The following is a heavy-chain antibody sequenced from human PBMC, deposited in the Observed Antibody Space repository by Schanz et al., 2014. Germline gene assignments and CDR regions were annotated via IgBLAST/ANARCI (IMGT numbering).Heavy chain of an antibody. Sequence: QVQLQESGPGLVKPSENLSLTCTVSDGSISSSSYYWGWIRQPPGKGLEWIGSIYQSGTTYYSPSLKSRVPIPWNPPKNQSPLKLSSGTAADTAVYYCARPGGSSWSFAYWGLGRLVIVSS. D-gene: IGHD6-13*01. CDR2: IYQSGTT. CDR1: DGSISSSSYY. J-gene: IGHJ4*02. CDR3: ARPGGSSWSFAY. V-gene: IGHV4-39*01.